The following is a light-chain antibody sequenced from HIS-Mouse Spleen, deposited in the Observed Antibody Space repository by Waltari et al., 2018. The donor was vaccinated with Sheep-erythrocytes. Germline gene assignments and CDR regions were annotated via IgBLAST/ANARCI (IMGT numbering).Light chain of an antibody. Sequence: QSALTQPPSAPGSPGQSVTISCTGTSSDVGGYNYVSWYQQHPGKAPKLMIYEVSKRPSGVPDRFSGSKSGNTASLTISGLQAEDEADYYCCSYAGSSTPWVFGGGTKLTVL. V-gene: IGLV2-8*01. CDR2: EVS. J-gene: IGLJ3*02. CDR3: CSYAGSSTPWV. CDR1: SSDVGGYNY.